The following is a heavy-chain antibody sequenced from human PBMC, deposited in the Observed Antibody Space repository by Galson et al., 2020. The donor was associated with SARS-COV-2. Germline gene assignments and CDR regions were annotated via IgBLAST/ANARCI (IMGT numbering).Heavy chain of an antibody. V-gene: IGHV3-23*01. J-gene: IGHJ3*02. CDR2: INGGGSNT. Sequence: GGSLRLSCAASGFTFRSYAITWVRQPPEKGLEWVSAINGGGSNTYYAESVKGRSTISRTNSRNTLNLQMNNLRTEDTGVYYCTKHSSDGRTNDIWGQGTMVTFSS. D-gene: IGHD2-8*01. CDR1: GFTFRSYA. CDR3: TKHSSDGRTNDI.